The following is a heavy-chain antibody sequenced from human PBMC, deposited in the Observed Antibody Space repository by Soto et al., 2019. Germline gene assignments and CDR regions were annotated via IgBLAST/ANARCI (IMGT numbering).Heavy chain of an antibody. J-gene: IGHJ3*02. CDR2: IYLDDDK. CDR3: AHFLYGDYSPRPMDYAFDI. Sequence: QITLKESGPTLVKPTQTLTLTCTFSGFSLSTSGVGVGWIRQPPGKALEGLERIYLDDDKRYSPSLKSRLTITKDTSKTQVLLTMTNMDPVDTSTYSCAHFLYGDYSPRPMDYAFDICGKGTMVAVSS. D-gene: IGHD4-17*01. V-gene: IGHV2-5*02. CDR1: GFSLSTSGVG.